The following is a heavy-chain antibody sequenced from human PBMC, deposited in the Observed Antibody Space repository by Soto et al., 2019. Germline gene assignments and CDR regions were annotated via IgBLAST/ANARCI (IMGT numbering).Heavy chain of an antibody. D-gene: IGHD3-9*01. CDR3: AKASQTYYDILTGPKDAFDI. V-gene: IGHV3-23*01. CDR2: ISGSGGST. CDR1: GFTFSSYA. Sequence: PGGSVRLSCAASGFTFSSYAMSWVRQAPGKGLEWVSAISGSGGSTYYADSVKGRFTISRDNSKNTLYLQMNSLRAEDTAVYYCAKASQTYYDILTGPKDAFDIWGQGTMVTVSS. J-gene: IGHJ3*02.